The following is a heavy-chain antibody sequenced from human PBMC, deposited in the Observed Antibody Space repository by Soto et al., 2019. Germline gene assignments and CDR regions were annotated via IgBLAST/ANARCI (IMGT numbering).Heavy chain of an antibody. CDR3: AKDGYYYDSIGYPTTTPFQH. V-gene: IGHV3-23*01. CDR2: ISVSGGST. CDR1: GFTFSNYA. Sequence: PGESLKISCAASGFTFSNYAMSWVRQAPGKGLEWVSVISVSGGSTYYTDSVKGRFTISRDNSKSTLYLQMNSLGAEDTAVYYCAKDGYYYDSIGYPTTTPFQHWGQGTLVTVSS. J-gene: IGHJ1*01. D-gene: IGHD3-22*01.